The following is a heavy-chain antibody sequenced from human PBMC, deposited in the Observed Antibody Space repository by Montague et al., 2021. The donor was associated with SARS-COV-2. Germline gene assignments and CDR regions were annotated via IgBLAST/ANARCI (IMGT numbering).Heavy chain of an antibody. J-gene: IGHJ4*02. CDR1: GFSLSTRTVG. CDR2: IYWDDDK. V-gene: IGHV2-5*02. D-gene: IGHD6-6*01. Sequence: PALVKPTQTLTLTCTFSGFSLSTRTVGVGWIRQPPGKALEWLALIYWDDDKRYSPSLKSRLTITKVTSKNQVVLTMTNMDPVDTATYYCAHRLPAVAAFDYWGQGTLATVSS. CDR3: AHRLPAVAAFDY.